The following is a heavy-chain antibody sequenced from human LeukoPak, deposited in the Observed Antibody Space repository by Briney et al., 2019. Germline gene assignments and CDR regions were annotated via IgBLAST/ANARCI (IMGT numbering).Heavy chain of an antibody. CDR2: INPNSGGT. CDR1: GYTFTGYY. J-gene: IGHJ3*02. D-gene: IGHD3-3*01. V-gene: IGHV1-2*02. CDR3: ARLTYYDFWSGYNYAFDI. Sequence: ASVKVSCKASGYTFTGYYMHWVRQAPGRGLEWMGWINPNSGGTNYAQKFQGRVTMTRDTSISTAYMELSRLRSDDTAVYYCARLTYYDFWSGYNYAFDIWGQGTMVTVSS.